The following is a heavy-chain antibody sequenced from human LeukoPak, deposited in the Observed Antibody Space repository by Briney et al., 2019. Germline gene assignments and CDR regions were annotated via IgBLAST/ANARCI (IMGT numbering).Heavy chain of an antibody. Sequence: SETLSLTCTVSGGSISSYYWSWVRQPAGKGLEWIGRIDISGSTNDNPSLKSRVTMSVDTSKNQFSLKLSSVTAADTAFYYCAGLYYYDSSGFDPWGQGTLVTVSS. D-gene: IGHD3-22*01. V-gene: IGHV4-4*07. CDR3: AGLYYYDSSGFDP. J-gene: IGHJ5*02. CDR1: GGSISSYY. CDR2: IDISGST.